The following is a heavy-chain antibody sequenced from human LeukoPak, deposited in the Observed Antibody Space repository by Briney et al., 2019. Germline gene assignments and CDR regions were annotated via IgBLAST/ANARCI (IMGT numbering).Heavy chain of an antibody. D-gene: IGHD4-11*01. Sequence: GGSLRLSCAASGFTFTSYWMSWVRQAPGKGLEWVANIKQDGTERYYVESVKGRFTISRDYAKNSLYLQMNSLRAEDTAVYYCARVGEWDYTSDYWGQGTLVTVSS. V-gene: IGHV3-7*01. J-gene: IGHJ4*02. CDR1: GFTFTSYW. CDR2: IKQDGTER. CDR3: ARVGEWDYTSDY.